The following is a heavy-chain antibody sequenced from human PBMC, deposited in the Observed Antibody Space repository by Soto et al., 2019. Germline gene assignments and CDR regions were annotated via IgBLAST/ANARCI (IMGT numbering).Heavy chain of an antibody. V-gene: IGHV4-59*01. CDR1: GGSMSEYF. J-gene: IGHJ4*02. Sequence: AETLSLTCSVSGGSMSEYFWSWIRQSPGKGLEWIGYIYYLGSTDYNPSLKNRVTISVDTSKRQFSLRLTSVTAADTAVYYCARDGYDGSGSPYPDYWGPGTQVTVSS. D-gene: IGHD3-10*01. CDR2: IYYLGST. CDR3: ARDGYDGSGSPYPDY.